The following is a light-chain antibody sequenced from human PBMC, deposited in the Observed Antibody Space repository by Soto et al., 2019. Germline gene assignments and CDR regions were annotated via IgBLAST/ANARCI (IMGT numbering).Light chain of an antibody. CDR2: DVS. CDR1: QSVSNW. J-gene: IGKJ3*01. Sequence: EIQMTQAPSTLFALVGDRVPLTCRASQSVSNWLAWYQQKPGTAPPLLIYDVSRLETGVPSRFSGSGSGTESTLTINSLKPDEFATYFCQRYDTHYTFGQGTRVEI. CDR3: QRYDTHYT. V-gene: IGKV1-5*01.